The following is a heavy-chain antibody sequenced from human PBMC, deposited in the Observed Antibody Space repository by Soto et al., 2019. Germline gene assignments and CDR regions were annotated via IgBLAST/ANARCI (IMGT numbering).Heavy chain of an antibody. J-gene: IGHJ4*02. CDR1: GGTFSSYA. CDR2: IIPIFGTA. V-gene: IGHV1-69*13. D-gene: IGHD2-21*02. CDR3: ARDRSRVVTAFDS. Sequence: RASVKVSCKASGGTFSSYAISWVRQAPGQGLEWMGGIIPIFGTANYAQKFQGRVTITADESTSTAYMEMKSLRADDTAVYYCARDRSRVVTAFDSWGRGTLVTVSS.